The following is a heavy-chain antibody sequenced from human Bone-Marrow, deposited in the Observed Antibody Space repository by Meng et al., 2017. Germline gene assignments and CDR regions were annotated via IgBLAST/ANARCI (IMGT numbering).Heavy chain of an antibody. J-gene: IGHJ3*02. CDR3: ARERYDYVWGSYRYDAFDI. CDR1: GYTFTSYC. Sequence: ASVKVSCKASGYTFTSYCMHWVRQAPGQGLEWMGWIRAYNGNTNYAQKLQGRVTMTTDTSTSTAYMELRSLRSDDTAVYYCARERYDYVWGSYRYDAFDIWGQGTMVTVSS. CDR2: IRAYNGNT. V-gene: IGHV1-18*04. D-gene: IGHD3-16*02.